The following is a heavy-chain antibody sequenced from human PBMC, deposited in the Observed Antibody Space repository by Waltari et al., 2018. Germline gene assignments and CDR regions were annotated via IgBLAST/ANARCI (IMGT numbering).Heavy chain of an antibody. CDR3: ARSKDIVVVPAATPHNWFDP. CDR1: GGTFSSYA. V-gene: IGHV1-69*01. J-gene: IGHJ5*02. D-gene: IGHD2-2*02. CDR2: IIPIFGTA. Sequence: QVQLVQSGAEVKKPGSSVKVSCKASGGTFSSYAISWVRQAPGQGLEWLGGIIPIFGTANYAQQFQGRVTITADESTSTADMELSSLRSEDTAVYYCARSKDIVVVPAATPHNWFDPWGQGTLVTVSS.